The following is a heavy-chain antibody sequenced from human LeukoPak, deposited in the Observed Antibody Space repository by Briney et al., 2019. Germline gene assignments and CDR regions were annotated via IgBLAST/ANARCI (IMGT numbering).Heavy chain of an antibody. CDR1: GFTFSRYG. CDR3: ARGYDLADY. J-gene: IGHJ4*02. CDR2: ISYDESRK. D-gene: IGHD5-12*01. Sequence: GKSLRLSCAASGFTFSRYGMHWVRQAPGKGLEWVALISYDESRKYYADSVRGRFTISRDDSNNALYLQMNSLRTEDTAVYYCARGYDLADYWGQGTLVTVSS. V-gene: IGHV3-30*03.